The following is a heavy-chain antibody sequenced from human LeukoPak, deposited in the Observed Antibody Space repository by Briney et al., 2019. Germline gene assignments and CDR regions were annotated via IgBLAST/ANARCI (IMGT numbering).Heavy chain of an antibody. Sequence: GGSLRLSCAASGFTFRSYWMSWVRQAPGKGLEWVANINQGGSVKYYVDSVKGRFTISRDDAKNSLYVQMNSLRDEDTAVYYCARVGYSGWNLECWGQGTLVTVSS. V-gene: IGHV3-7*01. CDR3: ARVGYSGWNLEC. D-gene: IGHD5-12*01. J-gene: IGHJ4*02. CDR2: INQGGSVK. CDR1: GFTFRSYW.